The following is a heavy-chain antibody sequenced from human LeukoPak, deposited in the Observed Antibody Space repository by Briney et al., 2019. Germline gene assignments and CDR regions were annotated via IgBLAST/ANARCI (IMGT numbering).Heavy chain of an antibody. CDR2: ITNDGSST. CDR3: AKDAGDQGYFDY. J-gene: IGHJ4*02. CDR1: GLTFSSHW. D-gene: IGHD3-16*01. V-gene: IGHV3-74*01. Sequence: GGSLRLSCAASGLTFSSHWMHWVRQAPGKGLVWVSRITNDGSSTTYADSVKGRFTISRDNSKNTLYLQMNSLRTEDTAVYYCAKDAGDQGYFDYWGQGTLVTVSS.